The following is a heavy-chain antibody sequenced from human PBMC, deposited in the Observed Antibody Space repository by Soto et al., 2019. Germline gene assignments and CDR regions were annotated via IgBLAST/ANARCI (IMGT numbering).Heavy chain of an antibody. J-gene: IGHJ3*02. D-gene: IGHD3-22*01. CDR2: IDPSDSYT. Sequence: PGESLKISCKGSGYSFTSYWISWVRQMPGKGLEWMGRIDPSDSYTNYSPSFQGHVTISADKSISTAYLQWSSLKASDTAMYYCARFRTYYDSSGFDFDIWGQGTMVTV. CDR3: ARFRTYYDSSGFDFDI. CDR1: GYSFTSYW. V-gene: IGHV5-10-1*01.